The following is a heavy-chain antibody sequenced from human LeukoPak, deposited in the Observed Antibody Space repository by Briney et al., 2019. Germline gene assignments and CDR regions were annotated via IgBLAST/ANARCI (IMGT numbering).Heavy chain of an antibody. D-gene: IGHD1-1*01. V-gene: IGHV3-74*01. CDR3: ARAHETGENAFDI. CDR2: ISSDGSIT. J-gene: IGHJ3*02. Sequence: GGSLRLSCAASGFTFSTYWMHWVRQAPGKGLVWVSRISSDGSITSYADSVKGRFTFSRDNAMNSLFLQMNSLRAEDTAVYYCARAHETGENAFDIWGQGTMVTVSS. CDR1: GFTFSTYW.